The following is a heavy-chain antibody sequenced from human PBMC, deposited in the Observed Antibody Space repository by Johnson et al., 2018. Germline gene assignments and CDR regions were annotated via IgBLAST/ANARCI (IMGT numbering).Heavy chain of an antibody. CDR1: GFNFGDYT. D-gene: IGHD6-19*01. V-gene: IGHV3-9*01. CDR2: ITWSSTTM. Sequence: EVQLVESGGGLVQPGRSLRLSCVASGFNFGDYTMHWVRQAPGRGLQWVSGITWSSTTMGYADSVKGRFTISSDNANNSLYRKMNSLKTKGSDFYYCAKDKDSSVLLYEGGGNSYDDGMDVWGQGTTVTVSS. CDR3: AKDKDSSVLLYEGGGNSYDDGMDV. J-gene: IGHJ6*02.